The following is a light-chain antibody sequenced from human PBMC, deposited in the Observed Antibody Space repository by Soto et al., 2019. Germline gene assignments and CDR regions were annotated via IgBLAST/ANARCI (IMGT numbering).Light chain of an antibody. CDR2: RDS. J-gene: IGLJ3*02. CDR1: NIGSKN. CDR3: QVWDSSTARV. V-gene: IGLV3-9*01. Sequence: SYELTQPLSVSVALGQTARITCGGKNIGSKNVHWYQQKPGQAPVLVIYRDSNRPSGIPERFSGSNSGNTATLTISRAQAGDEAHYYGQVWDSSTARVFGGGTKLTVL.